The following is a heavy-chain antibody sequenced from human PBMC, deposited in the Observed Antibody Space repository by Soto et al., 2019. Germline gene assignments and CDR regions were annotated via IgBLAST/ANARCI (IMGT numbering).Heavy chain of an antibody. J-gene: IGHJ6*02. CDR3: AKRRTVTRQPYYGMDV. CDR1: GFTFSSYA. Sequence: PGGSLRLSCAASGFTFSSYAMSWVRQAPGKGLEWVSAISGSGGSTYYADSVKGRFTISRDNSKNTLYLQMNSLRAEDTAVYYCAKRRTVTRQPYYGMDVWGQGTTVTVSS. CDR2: ISGSGGST. D-gene: IGHD4-4*01. V-gene: IGHV3-23*01.